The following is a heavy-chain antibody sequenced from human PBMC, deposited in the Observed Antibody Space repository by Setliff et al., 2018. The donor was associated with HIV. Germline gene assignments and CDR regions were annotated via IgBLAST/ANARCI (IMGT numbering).Heavy chain of an antibody. CDR3: ARDTPGGLRYFDWLLPESTGGYHDAFDI. CDR2: INQDGSES. J-gene: IGHJ3*02. D-gene: IGHD3-9*01. V-gene: IGHV3-7*01. Sequence: HPGGSLRLSCEASGFSFTTYWMSWVRQTPGKGLEWVANINQDGSESYSVASVGGRFTISRDNDKSSLSLQMKGLTVDDTGIYYCARDTPGGLRYFDWLLPESTGGYHDAFDIWGQGTMVTVSS. CDR1: GFSFTTYW.